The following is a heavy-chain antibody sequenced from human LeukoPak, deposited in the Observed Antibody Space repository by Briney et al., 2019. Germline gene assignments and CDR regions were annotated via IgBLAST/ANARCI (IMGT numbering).Heavy chain of an antibody. D-gene: IGHD6-13*01. CDR1: GYTFTGYY. CDR2: INPNSGST. Sequence: ASVKVSCKASGYTFTGYYMHWVRQAPGQGLEWMGWINPNSGSTNYAQKFQGRVTMTRDTSISTAYMELSRLRSDDTAVYYCAREKIAAAVIGDYWGQGTLVTVSS. V-gene: IGHV1-2*02. CDR3: AREKIAAAVIGDY. J-gene: IGHJ4*02.